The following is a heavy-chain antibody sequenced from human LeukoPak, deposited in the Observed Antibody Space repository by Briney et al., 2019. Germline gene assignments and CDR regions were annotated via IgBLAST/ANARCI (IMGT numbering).Heavy chain of an antibody. CDR3: AREYCSGGSCETFMDV. D-gene: IGHD2-15*01. CDR1: GFTFSSHA. Sequence: GGSLRLSCAASGFTFSSHAMHWVRQAPGKGLEWVAVISYDGSNKYYADSVKGRFTISRDNSKNTLYLQMNSLRAEDTAVYYCAREYCSGGSCETFMDVWGQGTTVTVSS. J-gene: IGHJ6*02. V-gene: IGHV3-30-3*01. CDR2: ISYDGSNK.